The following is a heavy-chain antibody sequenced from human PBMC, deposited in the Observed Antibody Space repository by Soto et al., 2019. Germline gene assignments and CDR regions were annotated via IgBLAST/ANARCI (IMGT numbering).Heavy chain of an antibody. V-gene: IGHV2-5*01. Sequence: SGPTLVNPTQTLTLTCTFSGFSLSTSGVGVGWIRQPPGKALEWLALIYWNDDKRYSPSLKSRLTITKDTSKNQVVLTMTNMDPVDTATYYCAHLPYYDSSGYYFDYWGQGTLVTVSS. CDR2: IYWNDDK. J-gene: IGHJ4*02. CDR1: GFSLSTSGVG. CDR3: AHLPYYDSSGYYFDY. D-gene: IGHD3-22*01.